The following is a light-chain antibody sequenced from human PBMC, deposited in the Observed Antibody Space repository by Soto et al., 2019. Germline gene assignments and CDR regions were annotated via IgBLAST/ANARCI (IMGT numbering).Light chain of an antibody. CDR3: QQYNAWPRT. CDR2: DAS. Sequence: EIVMTQSPATLSVSPGERVTLSCRASLSVSRNLAWYQQKPGQAPRLLIFDASTRATGIPARFSGSGSGTEFTLTITSLQSEDFAVYYCQQYNAWPRTFGQGTKVDIK. J-gene: IGKJ1*01. CDR1: LSVSRN. V-gene: IGKV3-15*01.